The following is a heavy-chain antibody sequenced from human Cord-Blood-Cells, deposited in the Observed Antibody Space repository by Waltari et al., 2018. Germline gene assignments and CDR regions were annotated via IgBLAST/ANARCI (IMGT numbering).Heavy chain of an antibody. CDR1: GLTFSRCW. CDR2: IKQDGSEK. V-gene: IGHV3-7*01. D-gene: IGHD5-18*01. Sequence: EVQLVESGGGLVQPGWSLRLPCAAFGLTFSRCWLSWFRQAPGKGLEWVANIKQDGSEKYYVDSVKGRFTISRDNAKNSLYLQMSSLRAEDTAVYYCARAPRGYSYGIDYWGQGTLVTVSS. CDR3: ARAPRGYSYGIDY. J-gene: IGHJ4*02.